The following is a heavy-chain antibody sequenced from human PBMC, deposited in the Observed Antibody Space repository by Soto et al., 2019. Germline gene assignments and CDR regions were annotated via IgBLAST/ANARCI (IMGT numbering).Heavy chain of an antibody. D-gene: IGHD3-3*01. V-gene: IGHV1-8*01. J-gene: IGHJ4*02. CDR1: GYTFTSYD. CDR3: ARGHRYDFWSGYYAPPLDY. Sequence: ASVKVSCKASGYTFTSYDINWVRQATGQGLEWMGWMNPNSGNTGYAQKFQGRVTMTRNTSISTAYMELSSLRSEDTAVYYCARGHRYDFWSGYYAPPLDYWGQGTLVIVSS. CDR2: MNPNSGNT.